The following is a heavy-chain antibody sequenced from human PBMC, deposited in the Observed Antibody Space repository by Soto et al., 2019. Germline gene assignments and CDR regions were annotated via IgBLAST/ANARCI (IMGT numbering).Heavy chain of an antibody. CDR3: ARGRIIVAGGFDP. CDR2: MNPSTGNT. J-gene: IGHJ5*02. D-gene: IGHD6-19*01. Sequence: QVQLVQSGAEVKKPGASVKVSCKASGYTFTSYDIIWVRQATGQGLEWMGWMNPSTGNTDSAEKFNGRLTMTRNTSISTVYMELSSLSFEDTAVYYWARGRIIVAGGFDPWGQGTLFTVSS. CDR1: GYTFTSYD. V-gene: IGHV1-8*01.